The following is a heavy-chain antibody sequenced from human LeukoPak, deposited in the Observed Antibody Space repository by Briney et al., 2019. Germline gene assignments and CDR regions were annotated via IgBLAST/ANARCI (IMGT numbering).Heavy chain of an antibody. Sequence: PGGSLRLSCAASGFTFSSYSMNWVRQAPGKGLEWVSSISSSSSYIYYADSVKGRFTISRDNAKNSLYLQMNSLRAEDTAVYYCARGGGGYYDILTGYYVSDIKGPFDYWGQGTLVTVSP. V-gene: IGHV3-21*01. CDR3: ARGGGGYYDILTGYYVSDIKGPFDY. D-gene: IGHD3-9*01. J-gene: IGHJ4*02. CDR1: GFTFSSYS. CDR2: ISSSSSYI.